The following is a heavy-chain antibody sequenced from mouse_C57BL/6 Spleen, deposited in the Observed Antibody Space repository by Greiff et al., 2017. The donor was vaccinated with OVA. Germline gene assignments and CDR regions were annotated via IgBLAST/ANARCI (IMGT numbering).Heavy chain of an antibody. CDR2: IWRGGST. V-gene: IGHV2-5*01. J-gene: IGHJ4*01. D-gene: IGHD1-1*01. CDR1: GFSLTSYG. Sequence: QVQLKESGPGLVQPSQSLSITCTVSGFSLTSYGVHWVRQSPGKGLEWLGVIWRGGSTDYNAAFMSRLSITKDNSKSQVFFKMNSLQADDTAIYYCANYGSSLDYAMDYWGQGTSVTVSS. CDR3: ANYGSSLDYAMDY.